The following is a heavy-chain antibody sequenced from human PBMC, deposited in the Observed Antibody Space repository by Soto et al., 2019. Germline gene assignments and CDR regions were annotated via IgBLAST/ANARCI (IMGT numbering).Heavy chain of an antibody. J-gene: IGHJ4*02. CDR3: EVTTGY. Sequence: QVQVIQSRAEVKKPAASVKVSCKTYGYTFTEYDINWVRQAPGQGPEYMGWVSPENKNAGYAPQFRGRVSMTTDTTISTAYLEVTNLTNADTAVYYCEVTTGYWGQGTMVTVSS. D-gene: IGHD1-1*01. CDR1: GYTFTEYD. V-gene: IGHV1-8*01. CDR2: VSPENKNA.